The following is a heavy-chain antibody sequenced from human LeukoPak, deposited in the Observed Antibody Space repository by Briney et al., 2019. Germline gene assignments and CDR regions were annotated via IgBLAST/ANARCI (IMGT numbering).Heavy chain of an antibody. J-gene: IGHJ4*02. CDR2: ISYDGSNK. Sequence: PGGSLRLSCAASGFTFSSYAMHWVRQAPGKGLGWVAVISYDGSNKYYADSVKGRFTISRDNSKNTLYLQMNSLRAEDTAVYYCARGPHRENFQYYFDYWGQGTLVTVSS. CDR1: GFTFSSYA. V-gene: IGHV3-30-3*01. CDR3: ARGPHRENFQYYFDY. D-gene: IGHD1-26*01.